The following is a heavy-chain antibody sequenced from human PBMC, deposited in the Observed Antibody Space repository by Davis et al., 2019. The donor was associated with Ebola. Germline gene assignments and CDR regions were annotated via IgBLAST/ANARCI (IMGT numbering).Heavy chain of an antibody. Sequence: GSSLNISCAASGFTFSSYSMNWVRQAPGKGLEWVSSIRSSSSYIYYPDSVKGRFTISRDNAKNSLYLQMNSLRAEDTAVYYCARGLIWFGELLLDYGMDVWGQGTTVTVSS. V-gene: IGHV3-21*01. CDR3: ARGLIWFGELLLDYGMDV. D-gene: IGHD3-10*01. J-gene: IGHJ6*02. CDR1: GFTFSSYS. CDR2: IRSSSSYI.